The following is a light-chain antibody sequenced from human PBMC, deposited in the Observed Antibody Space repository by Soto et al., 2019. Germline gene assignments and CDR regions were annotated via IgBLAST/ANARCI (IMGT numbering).Light chain of an antibody. CDR1: SSDVGGYNY. CDR3: SSYTGISTPVA. Sequence: QSALTQPASVSGSPGQSITISCTGTSSDVGGYNYVSWYQQHPGKAPKLMIYDVRNRPSGVSNRFSGYKSGNTASLTISGLQAEDEADYYCSSYTGISTPVAFGGGTKLTVL. CDR2: DVR. V-gene: IGLV2-14*03. J-gene: IGLJ2*01.